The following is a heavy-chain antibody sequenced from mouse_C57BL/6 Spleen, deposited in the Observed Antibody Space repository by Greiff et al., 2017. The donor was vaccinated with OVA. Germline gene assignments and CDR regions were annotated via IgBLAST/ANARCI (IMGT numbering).Heavy chain of an antibody. CDR2: IYPGDGDT. CDR3: ARDYGPLYAMDY. J-gene: IGHJ4*01. D-gene: IGHD1-1*01. V-gene: IGHV1-82*01. CDR1: GYAFSSSW. Sequence: QVQLKESGPELVKPGASVKISCKASGYAFSSSWMNWVKQRPGKGLEWIGRIYPGDGDTNYNGKFKGKATLTADKSSSTAYMQLSSLTSEDSAVYFCARDYGPLYAMDYWGQGTSVTVSS.